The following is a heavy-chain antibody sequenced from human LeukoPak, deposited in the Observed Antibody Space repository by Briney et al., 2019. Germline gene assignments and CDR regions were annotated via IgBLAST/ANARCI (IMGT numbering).Heavy chain of an antibody. CDR2: IYTSGST. Sequence: SSETLSLTCTVSGGSISSYYWSWIRQPPGKGLEWIGYIYTSGSTNYNPSLKGRVTISVDTSKNQFSLKLSSVTAADTAVYYCARMARAGIFDYWGQGTLVTVSS. CDR3: ARMARAGIFDY. J-gene: IGHJ4*02. CDR1: GGSISSYY. D-gene: IGHD3-10*01. V-gene: IGHV4-4*09.